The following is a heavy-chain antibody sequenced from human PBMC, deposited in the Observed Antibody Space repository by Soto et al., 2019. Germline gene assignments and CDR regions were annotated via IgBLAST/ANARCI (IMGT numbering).Heavy chain of an antibody. V-gene: IGHV3-9*01. J-gene: IGHJ4*02. CDR2: ISWNSGSI. CDR3: AEDIGRGSWYVAYYFDY. CDR1: GFTFDDYA. Sequence: GGSLRLSCAASGFTFDDYAMHWVRQAPGKGLEWVSGISWNSGSIGYADSVKGRFTISRDNAKNSLYLQMNSLRAEDTALYYCAEDIGRGSWYVAYYFDYWGQGTLVTVSS. D-gene: IGHD6-13*01.